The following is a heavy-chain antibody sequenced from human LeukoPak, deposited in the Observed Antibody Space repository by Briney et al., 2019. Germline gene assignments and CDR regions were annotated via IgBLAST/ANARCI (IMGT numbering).Heavy chain of an antibody. V-gene: IGHV1-46*01. CDR1: GYTFTSYY. J-gene: IGHJ6*03. Sequence: ASVKVSCKASGYTFTSYYMHWVRQAPGQGLEWMGIINPSGGSTNYAQKFQGRVTMTRDMSTSTVYMELSSLRSEDTAVYYCARVRGSDYYYYYYMDVWGKGTTVTVSS. CDR2: INPSGGST. D-gene: IGHD5-12*01. CDR3: ARVRGSDYYYYYYMDV.